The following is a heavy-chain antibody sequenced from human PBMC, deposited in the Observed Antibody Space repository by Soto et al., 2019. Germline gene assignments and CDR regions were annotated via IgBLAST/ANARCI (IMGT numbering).Heavy chain of an antibody. CDR1: GYAISRGGYY. V-gene: IGHV4-31*11. Sequence: QVQLQESGPGRVRPSQSLSLICDVSGYAISRGGYYWSWLRQVPGKGLEWIGSIDYSGDTFYNPSRESRVTICVDPSKNQFFLSLSIVTAADTALFYCARDGGSLTWYFDLWGRGTLVTVSS. J-gene: IGHJ2*01. D-gene: IGHD2-15*01. CDR3: ARDGGSLTWYFDL. CDR2: IDYSGDT.